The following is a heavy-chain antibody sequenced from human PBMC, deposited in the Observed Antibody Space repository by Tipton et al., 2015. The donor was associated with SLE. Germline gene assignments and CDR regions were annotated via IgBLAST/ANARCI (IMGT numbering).Heavy chain of an antibody. CDR2: IYYSGST. J-gene: IGHJ3*02. Sequence: GLVKPSETLSLTCTVSGGSISSHYWSWIRQPPGKGLEWIGYIYYSGSTNYNPSLKSRVTISVDTSKNQFSLKLSSVTAADTAVYYCARVGYCSGGSCNGQGDAFDIWGQGTMVTVSS. CDR1: GGSISSHY. D-gene: IGHD2-15*01. V-gene: IGHV4-59*11. CDR3: ARVGYCSGGSCNGQGDAFDI.